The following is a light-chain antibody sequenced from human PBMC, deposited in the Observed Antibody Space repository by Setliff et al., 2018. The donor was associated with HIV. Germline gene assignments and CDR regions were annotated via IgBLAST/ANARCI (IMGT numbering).Light chain of an antibody. J-gene: IGLJ1*01. Sequence: QSALAQPASVSGSPGQSITISCTGTSSDVGRYNPVSWYQQHPGKAPKLMIYQATKRPSGGSNRFSGSKSGNTASLTISGLQAEDEADYYCCSNTGSNTYAFGTGTKVTVL. CDR2: QAT. V-gene: IGLV2-23*01. CDR3: CSNTGSNTYA. CDR1: SSDVGRYNP.